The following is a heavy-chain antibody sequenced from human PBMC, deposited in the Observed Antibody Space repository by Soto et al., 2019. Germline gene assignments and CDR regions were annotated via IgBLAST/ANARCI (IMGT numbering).Heavy chain of an antibody. Sequence: QVQLVESGGGVVQPGRSLRLSCAASGFTFSSSAMHWVRQAPGKGLEWVAVISYDGSNKYYADSVKGRFTISRDNSKNSLYLQMNSLRAEDTAVYYCARVYYYDSSGYFDYWGQGTLVTVSS. CDR2: ISYDGSNK. CDR1: GFTFSSSA. CDR3: ARVYYYDSSGYFDY. V-gene: IGHV3-30-3*01. J-gene: IGHJ4*02. D-gene: IGHD3-22*01.